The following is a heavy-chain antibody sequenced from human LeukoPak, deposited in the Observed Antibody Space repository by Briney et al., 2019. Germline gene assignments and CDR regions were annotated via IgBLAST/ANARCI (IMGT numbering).Heavy chain of an antibody. D-gene: IGHD2-8*01. J-gene: IGHJ5*02. Sequence: GESLKISCKGSGYTFTSYWIGWVRQMPGKGLEWMGIIYPGDSDARYSPSFQGQVTISADKSITTAYLQWSSLKASDTAMYYCARMVYEETGNWFDPWGQGTLVTVSS. V-gene: IGHV5-51*01. CDR1: GYTFTSYW. CDR2: IYPGDSDA. CDR3: ARMVYEETGNWFDP.